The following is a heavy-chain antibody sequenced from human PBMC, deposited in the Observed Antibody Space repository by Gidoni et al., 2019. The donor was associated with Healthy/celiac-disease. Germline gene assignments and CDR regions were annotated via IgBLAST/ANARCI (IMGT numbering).Heavy chain of an antibody. J-gene: IGHJ4*02. CDR2: ISAYNGNT. CDR1: ASPFTSYG. V-gene: IGHV1-18*01. Sequence: QVQLVQSGAEVKKPGASVTFSCQSSASPFTSYGISWVRQAPGQGLEWMGGISAYNGNTNYEQKVQGRVTMTTDTSTSTAYMEMRSLRADDTAVYYCARDRTEQWLASDYWGQGTLVTVSS. CDR3: ARDRTEQWLASDY. D-gene: IGHD6-19*01.